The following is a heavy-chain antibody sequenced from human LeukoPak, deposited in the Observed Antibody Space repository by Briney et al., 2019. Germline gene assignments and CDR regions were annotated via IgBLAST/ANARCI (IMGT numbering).Heavy chain of an antibody. D-gene: IGHD5-12*01. CDR3: AREGGYGGVFDY. V-gene: IGHV3-7*05. CDR2: IKQDGSEK. J-gene: IGHJ4*02. CDR1: RVTFSSYW. Sequence: GGSLRLSCAASRVTFSSYWMTWVRQAPGKGLEWVANIKQDGSEKYYVGSVKGRFTISRDNTKNSLYLQMNSLRAEDTAVYYCAREGGYGGVFDYWGQGTLVTVSS.